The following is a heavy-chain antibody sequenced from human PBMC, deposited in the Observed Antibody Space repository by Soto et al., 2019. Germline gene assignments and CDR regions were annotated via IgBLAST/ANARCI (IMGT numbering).Heavy chain of an antibody. Sequence: GSLRLSCAASGFTFNSNWMHWVRQAPGKGLVWVSRINGDGSGTNYADSVKGRFTISRDSAKNTLYLQMNNLRAEDTAVYYCAREVATSFDIWGQGTMVTVSS. CDR3: AREVATSFDI. J-gene: IGHJ3*02. CDR2: INGDGSGT. V-gene: IGHV3-74*01. CDR1: GFTFNSNW. D-gene: IGHD5-12*01.